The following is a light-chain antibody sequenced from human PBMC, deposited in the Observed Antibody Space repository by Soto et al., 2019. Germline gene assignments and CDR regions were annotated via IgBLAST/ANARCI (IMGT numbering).Light chain of an antibody. J-gene: IGKJ1*01. CDR3: QQYKNWPRT. CDR1: QSVSSN. V-gene: IGKV3-15*01. Sequence: ELVVTQSPATLSVSPGERATLSCRASQSVSSNLAWYQQKPGQAPRLLIYGASTRATGIPVRFSGSGSGTEFALTITSLQSEDFAIYYCQQYKNWPRTFGQGT. CDR2: GAS.